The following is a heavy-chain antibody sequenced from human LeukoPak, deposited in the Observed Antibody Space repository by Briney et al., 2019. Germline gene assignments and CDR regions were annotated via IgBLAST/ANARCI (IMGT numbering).Heavy chain of an antibody. CDR1: TDSFSSHY. CDR2: ISYIGST. V-gene: IGHV4-59*11. D-gene: IGHD4-17*01. CDR3: ARDLVTVTKGFDI. Sequence: SSETLSLTCAVSTDSFSSHYWTWIRQPPGKGLEWIGYISYIGSTNYNPSLKSRVTISIDTSKNQFSLKLSSVTAADTTVYYCARDLVTVTKGFDIWGQGTMVSVSS. J-gene: IGHJ3*02.